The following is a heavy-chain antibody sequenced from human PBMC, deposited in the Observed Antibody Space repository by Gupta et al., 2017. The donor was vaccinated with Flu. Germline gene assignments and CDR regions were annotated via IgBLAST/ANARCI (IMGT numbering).Heavy chain of an antibody. Sequence: EVQLVESGGGLAQPGGSLRLCCSASGFTFGTYAMPWVRQAPGKGLEYVSCINNNGRSKYYADSVKGRFTISRDNTRNMVDLEVTSLKIEDTAVYYCVKDRGNICRDFDSWGQGTLVTVSS. J-gene: IGHJ4*02. CDR2: INNNGRSK. CDR1: GFTFGTYA. D-gene: IGHD2-2*01. V-gene: IGHV3-64D*06. CDR3: VKDRGNICRDFDS.